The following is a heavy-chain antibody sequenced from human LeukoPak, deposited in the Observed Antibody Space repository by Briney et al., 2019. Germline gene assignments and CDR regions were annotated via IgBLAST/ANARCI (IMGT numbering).Heavy chain of an antibody. V-gene: IGHV3-7*01. CDR2: IKQDESEK. D-gene: IGHD2-2*02. CDR1: RFTFSSYW. J-gene: IGHJ6*03. CDR3: ARGGYCTSANCYTYSYYMDV. Sequence: PGGSLRLSCAASRFTFSSYWMNWVRQAPGKRLEWVANIKQDESEKYYVDSVKGRFTISRDNAKNSLYLQMNNLRAEDTAVYYCARGGYCTSANCYTYSYYMDVWGKGTTVTVSS.